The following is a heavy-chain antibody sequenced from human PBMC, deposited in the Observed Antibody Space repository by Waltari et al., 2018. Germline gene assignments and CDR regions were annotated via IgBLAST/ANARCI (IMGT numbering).Heavy chain of an antibody. D-gene: IGHD6-6*01. J-gene: IGHJ4*02. Sequence: EVQLVESGGGLVHPGGSLRVSCAASGFPFSSYWMHWVRQAPGKGLWWGSHINSAGTTTTYADPVKGRFTISRDNAKNTLYLQMNRLRAEDTAVYYCARESSSTFDSWGQGTLVTVSS. V-gene: IGHV3-74*01. CDR1: GFPFSSYW. CDR3: ARESSSTFDS. CDR2: INSAGTTT.